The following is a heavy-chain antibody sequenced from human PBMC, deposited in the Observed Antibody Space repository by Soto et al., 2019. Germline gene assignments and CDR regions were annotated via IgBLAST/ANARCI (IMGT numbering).Heavy chain of an antibody. J-gene: IGHJ6*04. CDR3: ARDDVGANYDYSYYGMDG. CDR1: GYTFTGYY. Sequence: ASVKVSCKASGYTFTGYYMHWVRQAPVQGLEWMGWINPNSGGTNYAQKFQGRVTMTRETCMSTAYMELSRLGSDDTAVYYCARDDVGANYDYSYYGMDGRGEGTTVTVSS. CDR2: INPNSGGT. V-gene: IGHV1-2*02. D-gene: IGHD1-26*01.